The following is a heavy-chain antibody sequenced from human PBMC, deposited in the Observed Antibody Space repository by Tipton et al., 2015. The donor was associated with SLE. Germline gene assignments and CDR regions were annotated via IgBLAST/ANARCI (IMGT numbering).Heavy chain of an antibody. J-gene: IGHJ3*02. CDR3: ARTLDALDI. V-gene: IGHV4-59*12. Sequence: GLVKPSETLSLTCSVSGGSISSYYWSWIRQPPAKGLEWIGFIYYNGKTNYNPSLESRVAISMDTSKNQFSLKLTAVTAADTAVYYCARTLDALDIWGQGTMVTVSS. CDR1: GGSISSYY. CDR2: IYYNGKT.